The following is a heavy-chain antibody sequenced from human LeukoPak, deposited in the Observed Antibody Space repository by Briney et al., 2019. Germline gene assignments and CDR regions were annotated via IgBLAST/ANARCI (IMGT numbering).Heavy chain of an antibody. CDR2: INHSGST. J-gene: IGHJ4*02. D-gene: IGHD3-22*01. Sequence: PSETLSLTRAVYGGSFSGYYWGWIRPPPGKGLEGSGGINHSGSTNYNPSLKSRVTISVDTSKNQFSLKLSSVTAADTAVYYCARGRYDSSGYYKGVPYYFDYWGQGTLVTVSS. CDR1: GGSFSGYY. V-gene: IGHV4-34*01. CDR3: ARGRYDSSGYYKGVPYYFDY.